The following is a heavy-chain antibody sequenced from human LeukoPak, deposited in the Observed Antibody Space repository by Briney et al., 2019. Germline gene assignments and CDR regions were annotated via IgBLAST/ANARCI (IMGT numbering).Heavy chain of an antibody. Sequence: GGSLRLSCAASGFTFSDHYMSWIRQAPGKGLEWVSYISSSGSTIYYADSVKGRFTISRDNAKNSLYLQMNSLRAEDTAVYYCARGRVTYYDILTGHYFDYWGQGTLVTVSS. D-gene: IGHD3-9*01. V-gene: IGHV3-11*01. CDR1: GFTFSDHY. CDR3: ARGRVTYYDILTGHYFDY. CDR2: ISSSGSTI. J-gene: IGHJ4*02.